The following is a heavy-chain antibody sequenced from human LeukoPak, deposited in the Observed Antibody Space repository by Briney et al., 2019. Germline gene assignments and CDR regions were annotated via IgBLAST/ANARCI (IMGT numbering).Heavy chain of an antibody. CDR3: ARVRKLDLGYCSSTSCYEFDY. D-gene: IGHD2-2*01. CDR1: GGSISSYY. CDR2: IYYSGST. V-gene: IGHV4-59*01. J-gene: IGHJ4*02. Sequence: SETLSLTCTVSGGSISSYYWSWIRQPPGKGLEWIGYIYYSGSTNYNPSLKSRVTISVDTSKNQFSLKLSSVTAADTAVYYCARVRKLDLGYCSSTSCYEFDYWGQGTLVTVSS.